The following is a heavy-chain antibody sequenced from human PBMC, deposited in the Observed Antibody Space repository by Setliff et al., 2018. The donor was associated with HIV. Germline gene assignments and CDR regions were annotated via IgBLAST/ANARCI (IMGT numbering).Heavy chain of an antibody. Sequence: GGSLRLSCAASGFTFSSYWMSWVRQAPGKGLEWVANIKQDGSEKYYVDSVKGRFTLSRDNSENALFLQMNSLRPEDTAVYYCARLRPYNSALDYWGQGTLVTVS. CDR2: IKQDGSEK. J-gene: IGHJ4*02. CDR1: GFTFSSYW. D-gene: IGHD3-10*01. V-gene: IGHV3-7*01. CDR3: ARLRPYNSALDY.